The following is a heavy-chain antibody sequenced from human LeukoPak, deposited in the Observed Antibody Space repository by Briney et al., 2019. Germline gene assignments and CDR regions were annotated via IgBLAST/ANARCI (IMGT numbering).Heavy chain of an antibody. V-gene: IGHV4-4*02. J-gene: IGHJ4*02. CDR2: VHLNGAT. CDR3: TRESGAFSPFGF. CDR1: GGSIITTNW. D-gene: IGHD1-26*01. Sequence: PSETLSLTCGVYGGSIITTNWWSWVRQPPGKGLEWIGEVHLNGATNYNPSLESRVSMSIDKSKNQLSLKLSSVTAADTATYYCTRESGAFSPFGFWGQGTLVTVSS.